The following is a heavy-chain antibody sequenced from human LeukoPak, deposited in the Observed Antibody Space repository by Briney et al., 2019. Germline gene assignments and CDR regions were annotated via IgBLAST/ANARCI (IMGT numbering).Heavy chain of an antibody. CDR2: INHSEST. J-gene: IGHJ4*02. Sequence: SETLSLTCAVYGGSFSGYYWSWIRQPPGKGLEWIGEINHSESTYYNPSLKSRVTISVDTSKSQFSLKLSSVTAADTAVYYCARAQQLYYFDYWGQGTLVTVSS. V-gene: IGHV4-34*01. CDR3: ARAQQLYYFDY. CDR1: GGSFSGYY. D-gene: IGHD6-13*01.